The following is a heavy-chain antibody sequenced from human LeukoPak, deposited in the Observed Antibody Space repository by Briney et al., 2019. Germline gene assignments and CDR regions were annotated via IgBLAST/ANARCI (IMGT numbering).Heavy chain of an antibody. V-gene: IGHV4-34*01. J-gene: IGHJ6*02. D-gene: IGHD3-16*02. CDR1: GGSFSGYY. CDR3: ARWRGVIVSFYYGMDV. Sequence: SETLSLTCAVYGGSFSGYYWSWIRQPPGKGLEWIGEINHSGSTNYNPSLKSRVTISVDTSKNQFSLKLSSVTAADTAVYYCARWRGVIVSFYYGMDVWGQGTTVTVSS. CDR2: INHSGST.